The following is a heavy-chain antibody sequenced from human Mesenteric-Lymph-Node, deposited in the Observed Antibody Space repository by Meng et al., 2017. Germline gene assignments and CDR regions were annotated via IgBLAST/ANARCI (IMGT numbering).Heavy chain of an antibody. Sequence: SLKISCAASGFTFDDYAMHWVRQAPGKGLEWVSGISWNSGSIGYADSVKGRFTISRDNAKNSLYLQMNSLRAEDTAVYYCARVRYCGGDCLRPASDYYYYYGMDVWGQGTTVTVSS. CDR3: ARVRYCGGDCLRPASDYYYYYGMDV. CDR1: GFTFDDYA. D-gene: IGHD2-21*02. J-gene: IGHJ6*02. V-gene: IGHV3-9*01. CDR2: ISWNSGSI.